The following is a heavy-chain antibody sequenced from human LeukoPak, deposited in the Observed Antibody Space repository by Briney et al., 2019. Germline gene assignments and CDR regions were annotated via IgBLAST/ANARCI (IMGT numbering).Heavy chain of an antibody. D-gene: IGHD1-26*01. J-gene: IGHJ4*02. CDR1: GFTFSSYG. V-gene: IGHV3-30*18. CDR2: ISCDGSNK. Sequence: PGGSLRLSCAASGFTFSSYGMHWVRQAPGKGLGWVAVISCDGSNKYYADSVKGRFTISRDNSKNTLYLQMNSLRAEDTAVYYCAKDLGMEWELPPGGFDYWGQGTLVTVSS. CDR3: AKDLGMEWELPPGGFDY.